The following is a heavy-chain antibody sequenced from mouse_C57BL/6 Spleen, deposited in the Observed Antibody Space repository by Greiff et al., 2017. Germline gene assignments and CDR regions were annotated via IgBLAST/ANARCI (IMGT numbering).Heavy chain of an antibody. J-gene: IGHJ1*03. V-gene: IGHV1-50*01. CDR2: IDPSDSYT. D-gene: IGHD2-3*01. Sequence: QVQLQQPGAELVKPGASVKLSCKASGYTFTSYWMQWVKQRPGQGLEWIGEIDPSDSYTNYNQKFKGKATLTVDTSSSTAYMQLSSLTSEDSAVYYCARRGYDGYYGYFDVWGTGTTVTGSS. CDR1: GYTFTSYW. CDR3: ARRGYDGYYGYFDV.